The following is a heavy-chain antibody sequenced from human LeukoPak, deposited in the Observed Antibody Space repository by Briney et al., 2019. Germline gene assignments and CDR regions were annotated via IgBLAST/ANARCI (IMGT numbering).Heavy chain of an antibody. Sequence: ASVKVSCKASGYTFSNYGMSWVRQAPGQGLEWMGWISAYNGNTNYAQELQGRVTMTTDTSTSTAYMELRSLRSDDTAVYYCARNVDTAMVPDYWGQGTLVTVSS. V-gene: IGHV1-18*01. CDR3: ARNVDTAMVPDY. J-gene: IGHJ4*02. CDR1: GYTFSNYG. CDR2: ISAYNGNT. D-gene: IGHD5-18*01.